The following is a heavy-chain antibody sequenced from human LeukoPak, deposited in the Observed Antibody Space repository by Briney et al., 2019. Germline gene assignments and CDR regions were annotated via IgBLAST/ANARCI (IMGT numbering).Heavy chain of an antibody. V-gene: IGHV1-2*02. J-gene: IGHJ4*02. Sequence: GASVKVSFKASGYTFSGYYMHWVRQAPGQGLESMGWINSNSGARNYAPKFQGRVTFSRDNSISTAYMELSSLRSDDTAIYYCARGRGGATTGFDHWGQGTLVTVSS. CDR2: INSNSGAR. CDR1: GYTFSGYY. CDR3: ARGRGGATTGFDH. D-gene: IGHD1-26*01.